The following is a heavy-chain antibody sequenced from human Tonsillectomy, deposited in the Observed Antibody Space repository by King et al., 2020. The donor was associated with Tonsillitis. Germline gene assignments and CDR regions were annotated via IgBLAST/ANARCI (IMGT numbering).Heavy chain of an antibody. CDR2: LNSDGSST. V-gene: IGHV3-74*01. Sequence: VQLVESGGVLVQTGGSLRLSCAASGFTFSSYWMHWVRQAPGKGLVWVSRLNSDGSSTSYADSVKGRFPISRDNAKNTLYLPMNRLRAVDTAVYYCARAPPPRGSLRYFDYWGQGTLVTVSS. CDR3: ARAPPPRGSLRYFDY. D-gene: IGHD5-12*01. J-gene: IGHJ4*02. CDR1: GFTFSSYW.